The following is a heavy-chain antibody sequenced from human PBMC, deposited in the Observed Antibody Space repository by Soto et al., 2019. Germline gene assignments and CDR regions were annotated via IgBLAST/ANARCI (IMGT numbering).Heavy chain of an antibody. D-gene: IGHD5-12*01. Sequence: SGPTLVKPTQTLTLTCTFSGFSLSTSGVGVGWIRQPPGKALEWLALIYWDDDKRYSPSLKSRLTITKDTSKNQVVLTMTNMDPVDTATYYCAHSGRLSGYDRWHYYFDYWGQGTLVTVSS. V-gene: IGHV2-5*02. CDR2: IYWDDDK. J-gene: IGHJ4*02. CDR3: AHSGRLSGYDRWHYYFDY. CDR1: GFSLSTSGVG.